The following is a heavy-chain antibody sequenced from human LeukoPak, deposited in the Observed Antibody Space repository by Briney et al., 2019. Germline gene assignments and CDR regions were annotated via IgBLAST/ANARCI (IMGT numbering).Heavy chain of an antibody. CDR1: GGSISSGGYS. CDR3: ARWDTPGELWFDP. J-gene: IGHJ5*02. Sequence: PSETLSLTCAVSGGSISSGGYSWSWIRQPPGKGLEWIGYIYHSGSTYYNPSLKSRVTISVDTSKNQFSLKLSSVTAADTAVYYCARWDTPGELWFDPWGQGTLVTVSS. D-gene: IGHD1-26*01. V-gene: IGHV4-30-2*05. CDR2: IYHSGST.